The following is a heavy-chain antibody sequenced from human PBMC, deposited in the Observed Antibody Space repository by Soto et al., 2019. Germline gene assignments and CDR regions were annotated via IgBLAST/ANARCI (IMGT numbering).Heavy chain of an antibody. CDR1: GYTFTSHG. D-gene: IGHD2-15*01. J-gene: IGHJ1*01. CDR3: ARVGYCSGGSCLEYFQH. Sequence: ASVKVSCKASGYTFTSHGISWVRQAPGQGLEWMGWISAYNGNTNYAQKLQGRVTMTTDTSTSTAYMELRSLRSDDTAVYYCARVGYCSGGSCLEYFQHWGQGTLVTVSS. CDR2: ISAYNGNT. V-gene: IGHV1-18*01.